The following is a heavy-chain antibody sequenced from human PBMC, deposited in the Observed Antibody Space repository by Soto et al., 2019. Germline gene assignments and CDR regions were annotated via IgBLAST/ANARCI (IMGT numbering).Heavy chain of an antibody. Sequence: PSETLSLTCTVIGDSVSSNNYYGSWIRQRPGKGLEWIGYIHYSGDSYDNPSLTSRITMSMDVSKNQFSLNLRSVTAADTATYYCARDVNDSSGSQGFDYCGQGPLVTVSS. CDR1: GDSVSSNNYY. V-gene: IGHV4-31*03. J-gene: IGHJ4*02. CDR3: ARDVNDSSGSQGFDY. D-gene: IGHD3-22*01. CDR2: IHYSGDS.